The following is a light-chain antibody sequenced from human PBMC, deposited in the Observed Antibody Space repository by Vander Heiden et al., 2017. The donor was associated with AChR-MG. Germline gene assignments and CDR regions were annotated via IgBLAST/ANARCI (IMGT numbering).Light chain of an antibody. CDR2: TND. J-gene: IGLJ3*02. CDR1: TSNIGRHF. CDR3: ATWDSAWDDNLGGWV. V-gene: IGLV1-47*02. Sequence: QSVLTQPPSASGTPGQNVSISCSGSTSNIGRHFVYWYQQFPGTGPRLLIYTNDQRPSGVPDRFSGSKSGTSASLAISGLRAEDEALYYCATWDSAWDDNLGGWVCGGGTQL.